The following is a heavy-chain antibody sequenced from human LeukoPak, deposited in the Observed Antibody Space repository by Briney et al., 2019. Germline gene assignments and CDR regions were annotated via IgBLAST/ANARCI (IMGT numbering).Heavy chain of an antibody. Sequence: GGSLRLSCVASGFTFSNYWMSWVRQAPGKGLQWVAAISDDGGNKYYSDSMKGRFTISRDNSQNLVYLQMNSLRTEDTAVYYCAIIGAAGGTTSAKKFDDWGQGTLVTVSS. V-gene: IGHV3-30*03. CDR3: AIIGAAGGTTSAKKFDD. CDR1: GFTFSNYW. D-gene: IGHD1-14*01. CDR2: ISDDGGNK. J-gene: IGHJ4*02.